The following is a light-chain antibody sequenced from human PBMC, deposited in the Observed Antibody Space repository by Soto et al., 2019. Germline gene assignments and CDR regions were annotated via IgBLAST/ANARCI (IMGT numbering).Light chain of an antibody. CDR3: QQYYSTLIT. Sequence: IVMTQSPDSLAVSLGERATINCKSSQSVLYSSNNKNYLAWYQQKPGQPPKLLIYWASTWESGVPDRFSGSGSGTDFTLTISSLQAEDVAVYYCQQYYSTLITFGQGTRLEIK. V-gene: IGKV4-1*01. CDR1: QSVLYSSNNKNY. CDR2: WAS. J-gene: IGKJ5*01.